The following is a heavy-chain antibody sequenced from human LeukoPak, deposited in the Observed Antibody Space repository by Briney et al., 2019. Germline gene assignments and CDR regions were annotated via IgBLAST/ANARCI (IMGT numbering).Heavy chain of an antibody. Sequence: GGSLRLSCAASGFNFQIYAMHWVRQAPGKGLEWVAIISYGGDNKYYADSVKGRFTISRDNSKSMLYLQMNGLRPEDTAVYYCSRDGPRDYDILTVLDYWGQGTVVSVSS. D-gene: IGHD3-9*01. V-gene: IGHV3-30*04. CDR1: GFNFQIYA. CDR2: ISYGGDNK. CDR3: SRDGPRDYDILTVLDY. J-gene: IGHJ4*02.